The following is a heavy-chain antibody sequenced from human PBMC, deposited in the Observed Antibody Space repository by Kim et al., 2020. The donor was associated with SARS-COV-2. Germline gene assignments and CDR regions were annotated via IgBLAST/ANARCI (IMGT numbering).Heavy chain of an antibody. J-gene: IGHJ4*02. D-gene: IGHD3-16*01. Sequence: NGSKDYYVDSGRGRFTISRDNAENYFYLQMNSLRADDTAVYYCARDWGDYWGQGTLVTVSS. CDR3: ARDWGDY. V-gene: IGHV3-7*03. CDR2: NGSKD.